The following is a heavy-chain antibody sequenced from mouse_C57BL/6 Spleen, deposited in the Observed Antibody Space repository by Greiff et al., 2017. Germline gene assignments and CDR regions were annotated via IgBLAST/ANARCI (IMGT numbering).Heavy chain of an antibody. CDR3: ARWNITTVSDY. D-gene: IGHD1-1*01. CDR2: INPSTGGT. J-gene: IGHJ2*01. CDR1: GYSFTGYY. V-gene: IGHV1-42*01. Sequence: VQLQQSGPELVKPGASVKISCKASGYSFTGYYMNWVKQSPEKSLEWIGEINPSTGGTTYNQKFKAKATLTVDKSSSTAYMQLKSLTSEDSAVYYCARWNITTVSDYWGQGTTLTVSS.